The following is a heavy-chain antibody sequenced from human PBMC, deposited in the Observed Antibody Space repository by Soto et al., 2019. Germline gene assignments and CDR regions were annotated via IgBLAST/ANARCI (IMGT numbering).Heavy chain of an antibody. CDR1: GYTFTSYA. D-gene: IGHD5-12*01. CDR2: INAGNGNT. J-gene: IGHJ4*02. CDR3: ARDSSAATISYSDY. V-gene: IGHV1-3*01. Sequence: ASVKVSCKASGYTFTSYAMHWVRQAPGQRLEWMGWINAGNGNTKYSQKFQGRVTITRDTSASTAYMELSSLRSEDTAVYYCARDSSAATISYSDYWGQGTLVTVSS.